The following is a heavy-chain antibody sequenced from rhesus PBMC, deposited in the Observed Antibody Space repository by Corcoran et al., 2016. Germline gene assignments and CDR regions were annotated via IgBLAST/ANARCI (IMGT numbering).Heavy chain of an antibody. CDR2: IYGSSGNT. J-gene: IGHJ4*01. V-gene: IGHV4S7*01. CDR1: GGSISSGYG. D-gene: IGHD6-31*01. Sequence: QVQLQESGPGLVKPSETLSLTCAVSGGSISSGYGWSWIRQPQGKGLEWIGYIYGSSGNTYYNPSLKSRVTSSKDTSKNHFYLKLSSVTAADTAVYYCASLYSSGWYYFDYWGQGVLVTVSS. CDR3: ASLYSSGWYYFDY.